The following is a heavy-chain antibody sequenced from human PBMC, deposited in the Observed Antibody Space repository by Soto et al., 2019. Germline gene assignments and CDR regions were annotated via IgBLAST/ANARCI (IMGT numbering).Heavy chain of an antibody. V-gene: IGHV3-23*01. J-gene: IGHJ4*02. CDR2: ISGTGGST. CDR1: GFIFSNYV. Sequence: GGSLRLSCAASGFIFSNYVLSWVRQAPGKGLEWVSAISGTGGSTYYADSVKGRFTISRDNSKNMLYVQMNSLRVEDTAVYYRAKEGNRVRGPEYWGQGTLVTISS. CDR3: AKEGNRVRGPEY. D-gene: IGHD3-10*01.